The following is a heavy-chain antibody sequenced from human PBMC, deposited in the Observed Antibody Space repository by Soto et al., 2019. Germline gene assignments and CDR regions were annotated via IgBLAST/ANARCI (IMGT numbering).Heavy chain of an antibody. CDR3: AREGGVLWFSIYGMDV. J-gene: IGHJ6*02. D-gene: IGHD3-10*01. V-gene: IGHV1-2*04. Sequence: ASVKVSCKASGYTFTGYYMHWVRQAPGQGLEWMGWINPNSGGTKYAQKFQGWVTMTRETSISPAYMELSRLRSDDTAVYYCAREGGVLWFSIYGMDVWGQGTTVTVSS. CDR1: GYTFTGYY. CDR2: INPNSGGT.